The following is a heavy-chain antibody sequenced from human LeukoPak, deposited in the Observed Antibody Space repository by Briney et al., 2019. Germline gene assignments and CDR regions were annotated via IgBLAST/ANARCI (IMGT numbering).Heavy chain of an antibody. CDR2: ISAYNGNT. CDR3: ARGHYYDSSGSPSH. Sequence: ASVKVSCKASGYTFTSYGISWVRQAPGQGLEWVGWISAYNGNTNYAQKLQGRVTMTTDTSTSTAYMELRSLRSDDTAVYYCARGHYYDSSGSPSHWGQGTLVTVSS. CDR1: GYTFTSYG. V-gene: IGHV1-18*01. D-gene: IGHD3-22*01. J-gene: IGHJ4*02.